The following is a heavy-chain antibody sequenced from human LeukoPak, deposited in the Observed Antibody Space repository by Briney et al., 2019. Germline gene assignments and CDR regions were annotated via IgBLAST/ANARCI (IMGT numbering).Heavy chain of an antibody. V-gene: IGHV3-21*01. J-gene: IGHJ3*02. CDR1: GFTFSSYS. CDR3: ARALRYFDWLRDAFDI. CDR2: ISSSSSYI. D-gene: IGHD3-9*01. Sequence: GGSLRLSCAASGFTFSSYSMNWVRQAPGKGLEWVSSISSSSSYIYYADSVKGRFTISRDNAKNSLYLQMNSLRAEDTAVYYCARALRYFDWLRDAFDIWGQGTMVTVSS.